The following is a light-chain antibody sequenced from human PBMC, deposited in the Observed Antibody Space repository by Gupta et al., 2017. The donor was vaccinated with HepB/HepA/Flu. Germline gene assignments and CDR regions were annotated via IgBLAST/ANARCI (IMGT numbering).Light chain of an antibody. CDR3: QAWDSSIVV. J-gene: IGLJ2*01. CDR2: QDS. Sequence: SSELTQPPSVSVSPRQTASITCSGHTLGEKYACWYQQRPGPSPVVLIYQDSKRAAGTPGLFACSYAENTATLTIGGTEAVEDDDYYCQAWDSSIVVFGGGTKLTVL. V-gene: IGLV3-1*01. CDR1: TLGEKY.